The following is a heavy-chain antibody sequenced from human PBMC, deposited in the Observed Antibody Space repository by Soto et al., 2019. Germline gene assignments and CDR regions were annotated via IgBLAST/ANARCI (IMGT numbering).Heavy chain of an antibody. CDR1: GFTFGTSN. CDR2: IGSKGETYAT. V-gene: IGHV3-73*01. CDR3: SRDDSDWFFN. J-gene: IGHJ4*02. Sequence: PGGSLRLSCAASGFTFGTSNLQWVRQASGKGLEWLGRIGSKGETYATTYAASVKGRFTISRDDSKKTAYLQMNNLESEDTAVYYCSRDDSDWFFNWGRGPLVTVSS. D-gene: IGHD3-9*01.